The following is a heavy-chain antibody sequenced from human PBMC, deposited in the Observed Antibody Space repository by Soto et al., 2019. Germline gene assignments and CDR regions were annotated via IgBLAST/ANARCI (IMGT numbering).Heavy chain of an antibody. Sequence: QVQLVQSGAEVKKPGSSVKVSCKASGGTFSSYAISWVRQAPGQGLEWMGGIIPIFGTANYAQKFQGSVTITADESTSTAYRELSRLRSEDTAVYYCASHGITGAWVYYYGMDVWGQGTTVTVSS. CDR2: IIPIFGTA. V-gene: IGHV1-69*12. D-gene: IGHD1-20*01. CDR3: ASHGITGAWVYYYGMDV. CDR1: GGTFSSYA. J-gene: IGHJ6*02.